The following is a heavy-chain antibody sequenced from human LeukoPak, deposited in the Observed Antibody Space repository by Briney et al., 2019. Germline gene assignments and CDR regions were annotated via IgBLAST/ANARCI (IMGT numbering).Heavy chain of an antibody. Sequence: GGSLRLSCAASGFTFSSYGMHWVRQAPGKGLEWVAFIRYDGTNKYYADSVKGRFTISRDNSKNTLYLQMNSLRAEDTAVYYCAKGRGWEASYYYYYMDGGGKGTTVTISS. V-gene: IGHV3-30*02. CDR3: AKGRGWEASYYYYYMDG. J-gene: IGHJ6*03. CDR1: GFTFSSYG. D-gene: IGHD1-26*01. CDR2: IRYDGTNK.